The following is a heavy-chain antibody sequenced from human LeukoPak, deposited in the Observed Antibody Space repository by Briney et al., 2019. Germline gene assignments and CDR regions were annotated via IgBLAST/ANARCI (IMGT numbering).Heavy chain of an antibody. CDR3: ARGRDYGDY. Sequence: SETLSLTCTVSGDSISSSSYFWGWIRQPPGKGLEWTASIDYSGNTYYNPSLKSRVTISVDTSKNQFSLKLSTVTAADTAVYYCARGRDYGDYWGQGTLVTVSS. CDR1: GDSISSSSYF. J-gene: IGHJ4*02. V-gene: IGHV4-39*07. CDR2: IDYSGNT.